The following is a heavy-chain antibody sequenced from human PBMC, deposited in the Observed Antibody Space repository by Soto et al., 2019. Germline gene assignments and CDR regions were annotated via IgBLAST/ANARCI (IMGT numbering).Heavy chain of an antibody. Sequence: SVKVSCKASGGTFSSYAISWVRQAPGQGLEWMGGIIPIFGTANYAQKFQGRVTITADESTSTAYMELSSLRSEDTAVYYCARDAYPYCGGDCYSGWFDPWGQGTLVTVSS. CDR1: GGTFSSYA. CDR3: ARDAYPYCGGDCYSGWFDP. J-gene: IGHJ5*02. V-gene: IGHV1-69*13. CDR2: IIPIFGTA. D-gene: IGHD2-21*02.